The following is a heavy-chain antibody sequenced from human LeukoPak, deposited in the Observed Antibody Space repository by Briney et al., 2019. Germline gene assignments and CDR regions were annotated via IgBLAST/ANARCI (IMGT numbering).Heavy chain of an antibody. D-gene: IGHD3-22*01. CDR2: IIPIFGTA. Sequence: ASVKVSCKASGGTFSSYAISWVRQAPGQGLEWMGRIIPIFGTANYAQKFQGRVTITTDESTSTAYMELSSLRSEDTAVYYCPRDEPLTVLTFDYWGQGTLVTVCS. CDR1: GGTFSSYA. J-gene: IGHJ4*02. V-gene: IGHV1-69*05. CDR3: PRDEPLTVLTFDY.